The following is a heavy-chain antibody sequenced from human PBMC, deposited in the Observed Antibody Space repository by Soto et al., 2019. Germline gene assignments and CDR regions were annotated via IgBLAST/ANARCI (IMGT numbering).Heavy chain of an antibody. CDR3: ARDRAIAARNNWFDP. Sequence: ASVKVSCKSSGYTFTSYGISWVLQAPGQGLEWMGWISAYNGNTNYAQKLQGRVTMTTDTSTSTAYMELSSLRSDDTAVYYCARDRAIAARNNWFDPWGQGTLVTVSS. CDR2: ISAYNGNT. V-gene: IGHV1-18*04. D-gene: IGHD6-6*01. CDR1: GYTFTSYG. J-gene: IGHJ5*02.